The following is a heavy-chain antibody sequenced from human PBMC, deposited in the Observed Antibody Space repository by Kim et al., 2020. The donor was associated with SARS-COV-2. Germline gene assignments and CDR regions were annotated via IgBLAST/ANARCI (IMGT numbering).Heavy chain of an antibody. V-gene: IGHV3-23*01. Sequence: GGSLRLSCAGSGFTFSSYAMSWVRQAPGKGLEWVSVIGTSGSSTHYADSVKGRFTISRDNTKNTLYLQMNSLRAEDTAVYYCATRAQANNSNWGQGTLVTVSS. CDR2: IGTSGSST. CDR3: ATRAQANNSN. J-gene: IGHJ4*02. D-gene: IGHD2-8*01. CDR1: GFTFSSYA.